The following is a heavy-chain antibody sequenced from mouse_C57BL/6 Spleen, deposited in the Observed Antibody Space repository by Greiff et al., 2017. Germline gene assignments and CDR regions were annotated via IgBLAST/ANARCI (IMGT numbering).Heavy chain of an antibody. J-gene: IGHJ1*03. CDR2: IRNKANGYTT. CDR3: ARSYSYGSSYWYFDV. CDR1: GFTFTDYY. D-gene: IGHD1-1*01. Sequence: EVKLMESGGGLVQPGGSLSLSCAASGFTFTDYYMSWVRQPPGKALEWLGFIRNKANGYTTEYSASVKGRFTISRDNSQSILYLQMNALRAEDSATYYCARSYSYGSSYWYFDVWGTGTTVTVSS. V-gene: IGHV7-3*01.